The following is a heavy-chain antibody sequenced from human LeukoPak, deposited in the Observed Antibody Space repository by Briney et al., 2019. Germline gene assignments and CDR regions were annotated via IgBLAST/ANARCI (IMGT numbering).Heavy chain of an antibody. CDR3: ARDKSSQRPYFLDY. CDR2: ISSDGHDT. Sequence: GGSLRLSCAVSRFTFSGYTMHWVRQAPGKGLEWLALISSDGHDTFYADSVKGRFTISRDNSKNTLYLQIDSLRVDDTAVYYCARDKSSQRPYFLDYWGQGTPVTVSS. J-gene: IGHJ4*02. D-gene: IGHD3-9*01. CDR1: RFTFSGYT. V-gene: IGHV3-30*04.